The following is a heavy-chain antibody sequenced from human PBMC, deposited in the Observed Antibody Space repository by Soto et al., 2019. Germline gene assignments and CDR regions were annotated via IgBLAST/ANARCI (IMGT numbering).Heavy chain of an antibody. V-gene: IGHV4-34*01. CDR3: ARGRDDFWSGYYYYYYYYGMDV. Sequence: SSETLSRTCAVDGGSCSGYYCSWIRQPPGKGLEWIGEINHSGSTNYNPSLKSRVTISVDTSKNQFSLKLSSVTAADTAVYYCARGRDDFWSGYYYYYYYYGMDVWGQGTTVTVSS. D-gene: IGHD3-3*01. J-gene: IGHJ6*02. CDR1: GGSCSGYY. CDR2: INHSGST.